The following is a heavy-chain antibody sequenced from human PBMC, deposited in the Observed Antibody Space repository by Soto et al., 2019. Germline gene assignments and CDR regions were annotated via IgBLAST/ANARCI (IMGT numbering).Heavy chain of an antibody. Sequence: ASVKVSCKVSGYTFSNYGIHWVRQAPGQLLEWLGLVSAGNGQKKYSQRFQGRVTITRDTSASTAHMELSSLTSEDTGVYYCSRGRSSWEHYYFYGLDVGGQGSTVPVSS. J-gene: IGHJ6*02. CDR1: GYTFSNYG. CDR3: SRGRSSWEHYYFYGLDV. D-gene: IGHD6-13*01. V-gene: IGHV1-3*01. CDR2: VSAGNGQK.